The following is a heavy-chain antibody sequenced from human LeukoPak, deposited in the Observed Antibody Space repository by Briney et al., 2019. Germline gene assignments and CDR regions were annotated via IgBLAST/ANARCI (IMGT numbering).Heavy chain of an antibody. D-gene: IGHD1-7*01. CDR3: ARANYAGANWFDP. Sequence: ASVKVSCKASGGTVSSYAISWVRQAPGPGLEWMGGIIPIYGTANYAQKFQGRVTITTDESTSTAYMELSSLRSEDTAVYYYARANYAGANWFDPWGQGTLVTVSS. CDR1: GGTVSSYA. J-gene: IGHJ5*02. V-gene: IGHV1-69*05. CDR2: IIPIYGTA.